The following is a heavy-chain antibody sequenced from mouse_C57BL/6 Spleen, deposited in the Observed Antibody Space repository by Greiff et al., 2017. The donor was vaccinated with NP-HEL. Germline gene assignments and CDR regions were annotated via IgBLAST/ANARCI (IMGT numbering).Heavy chain of an antibody. Sequence: QVQLQQSGPELVKPGASVKISCKASGYAFSSSWMNWVKQRPGKGLEWIGRIYPGDGDTNYNGKFKGKATLTADKSSSPAYMQLSSLTSEDSAVYFCAPSLGEFAYWGQGTLVTVSA. J-gene: IGHJ3*01. CDR1: GYAFSSSW. V-gene: IGHV1-82*01. CDR2: IYPGDGDT. D-gene: IGHD6-2*01. CDR3: APSLGEFAY.